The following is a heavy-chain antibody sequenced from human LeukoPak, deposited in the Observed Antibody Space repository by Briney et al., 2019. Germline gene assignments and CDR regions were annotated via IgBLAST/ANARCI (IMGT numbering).Heavy chain of an antibody. CDR2: IYYSGTT. CDR1: GDSISGYY. V-gene: IGHV4-59*12. D-gene: IGHD6-13*01. Sequence: PSETLSLTCTVSGDSISGYYWSWIRQPPGKGLEWIGNIYYSGTTNHNPSLKSRVTISVDTSKNQFSLKLSSVTAADTAVYYCARARPAAAGYYFDYWGQGTLVTVSS. CDR3: ARARPAAAGYYFDY. J-gene: IGHJ4*02.